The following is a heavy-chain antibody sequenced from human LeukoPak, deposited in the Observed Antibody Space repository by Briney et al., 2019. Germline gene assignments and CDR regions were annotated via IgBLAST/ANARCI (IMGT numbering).Heavy chain of an antibody. V-gene: IGHV1-2*06. Sequence: ASVKVSCKASGYTFTDHGITWVRQAPGQGLEWMGRINPNSGGTNYAQKFQGRVTMTRDTSISTAYMELSRLRSDDTAVYYCARGGVGTVVTHYWYFDLWGRGTLVTVSS. D-gene: IGHD4-23*01. CDR3: ARGGVGTVVTHYWYFDL. J-gene: IGHJ2*01. CDR2: INPNSGGT. CDR1: GYTFTDHG.